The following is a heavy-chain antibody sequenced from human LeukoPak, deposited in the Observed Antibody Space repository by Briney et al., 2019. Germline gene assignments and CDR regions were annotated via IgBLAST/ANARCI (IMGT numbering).Heavy chain of an antibody. CDR3: ARHRSYSSGWYVAGWFDP. CDR2: IYTSGST. Sequence: PSETLSLTCTVSGGSISSGSYYWSWIRQPAGKGLEWIGRIYTSGSTNYNPSLKSRVTISVDTSKNQFSLKLSSVTAADTAVYYCARHRSYSSGWYVAGWFDPWGQGTLVTVSS. D-gene: IGHD6-19*01. J-gene: IGHJ5*02. CDR1: GGSISSGSYY. V-gene: IGHV4-61*02.